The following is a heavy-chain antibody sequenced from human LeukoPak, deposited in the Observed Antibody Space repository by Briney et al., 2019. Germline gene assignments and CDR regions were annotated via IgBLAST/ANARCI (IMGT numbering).Heavy chain of an antibody. CDR3: ARMGNPATVTADY. J-gene: IGHJ4*02. D-gene: IGHD4-17*01. V-gene: IGHV4-59*08. CDR1: GYSINSGYT. CDR2: SYYGGST. Sequence: PSETLSLTCTVSGYSINSGYTWSWIRQTPGKGLEWIGYSYYGGSTIYSPSLKSRVTISVDTANNQFSLKLNSVTAADTAVYYCARMGNPATVTADYWGREPWSPSPQ.